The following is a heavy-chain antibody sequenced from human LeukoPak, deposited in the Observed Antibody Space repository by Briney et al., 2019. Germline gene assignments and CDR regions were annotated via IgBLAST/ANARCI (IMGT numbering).Heavy chain of an antibody. CDR2: TNWNGGST. CDR1: GFTFYDYG. V-gene: IGHV3-20*01. J-gene: IGHJ6*02. D-gene: IGHD4/OR15-4a*01. CDR3: ARGPANHYGMDV. Sequence: GGSLRLSCAASGFTFYDYGMSWVRQAPGKGLEWVSGTNWNGGSTSYADSVKGRFTISRNNAKNSLYLQMNSLRVEDTALYHCARGPANHYGMDVWGQGTTVTVSS.